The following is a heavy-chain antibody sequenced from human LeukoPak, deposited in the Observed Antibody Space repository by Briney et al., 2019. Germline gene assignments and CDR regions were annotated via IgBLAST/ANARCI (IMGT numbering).Heavy chain of an antibody. Sequence: GGSLRLSCAASGFTFSSYGMHGVRQAPGKGLEGVAVIWYDGSKKYYADSVKGRFTISRDNSKNTLYLQMNSLGAEDTAVYYCARDTTMIAPGPFDYWGQGTLVTDSS. V-gene: IGHV3-33*01. CDR2: IWYDGSKK. CDR1: GFTFSSYG. D-gene: IGHD3-22*01. J-gene: IGHJ4*02. CDR3: ARDTTMIAPGPFDY.